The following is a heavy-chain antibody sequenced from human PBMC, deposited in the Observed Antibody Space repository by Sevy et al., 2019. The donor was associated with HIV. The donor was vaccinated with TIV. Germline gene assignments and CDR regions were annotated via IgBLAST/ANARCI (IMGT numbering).Heavy chain of an antibody. Sequence: GGYLRLSCAASGFIYSSYAMSWVRQAPGKGLEWVSGISASGGSTYYADSVKGRFTISRVNSKNTLFLQMNSLRAEDTAVYYCAKDSAIPVAGDFDYWGQGTPVTVSS. D-gene: IGHD6-19*01. CDR3: AKDSAIPVAGDFDY. V-gene: IGHV3-23*01. CDR2: ISASGGST. CDR1: GFIYSSYA. J-gene: IGHJ4*02.